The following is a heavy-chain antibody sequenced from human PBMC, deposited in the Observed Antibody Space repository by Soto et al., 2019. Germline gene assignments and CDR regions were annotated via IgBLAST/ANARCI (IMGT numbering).Heavy chain of an antibody. V-gene: IGHV1-18*01. D-gene: IGHD2-2*01. CDR3: AINYQLLSPALYNWFDP. CDR1: GYTFTSYG. CDR2: ISAYNGNT. J-gene: IGHJ5*02. Sequence: GASVKVSCKASGYTFTSYGISWVRQAPGQGLEWMGWISAYNGNTNYAQKLQGRVTMTTDTSTSTAYMELRSLRSDDTAVYYCAINYQLLSPALYNWFDPWGQGTLVTVSS.